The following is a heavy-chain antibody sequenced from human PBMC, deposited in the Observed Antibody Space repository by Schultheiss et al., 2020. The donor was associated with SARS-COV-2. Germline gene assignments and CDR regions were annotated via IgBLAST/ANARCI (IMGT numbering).Heavy chain of an antibody. J-gene: IGHJ4*02. CDR1: GGSISSYY. CDR3: ARGYEWLAEAFDY. Sequence: SETLSLTCTVSGGSISSYYWSWIRQPPGKGLEWIGYIYFSGSTNYNPSLKSRVTISVDTSKNQFSLKLSSVTAADTAVYYCARGYEWLAEAFDYWGQGTLVTVSS. D-gene: IGHD6-19*01. CDR2: IYFSGST. V-gene: IGHV4-59*01.